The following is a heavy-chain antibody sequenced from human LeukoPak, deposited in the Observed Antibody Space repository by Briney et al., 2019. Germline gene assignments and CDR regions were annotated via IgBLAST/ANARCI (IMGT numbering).Heavy chain of an antibody. Sequence: SETLSLTCSVSGDSVSRSDSYWDWIRQPPGKGLEWIGTIYYSGRTYYSPSLKSRVTMSVDPSNNQFSLNLRSVAAADTALYYCARRRYYDGSGYLEWGQGTLLSVSS. CDR3: ARRRYYDGSGYLE. D-gene: IGHD3-22*01. V-gene: IGHV4-39*01. J-gene: IGHJ1*01. CDR1: GDSVSRSDSY. CDR2: IYYSGRT.